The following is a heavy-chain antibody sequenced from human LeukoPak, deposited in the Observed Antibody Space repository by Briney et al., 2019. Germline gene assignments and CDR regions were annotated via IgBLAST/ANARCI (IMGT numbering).Heavy chain of an antibody. V-gene: IGHV1-2*02. D-gene: IGHD1-26*01. Sequence: ASVKVSCKASGYVFTAYFIHWVRQAPGQGLEWVGSINTNNGGTNYIQKFKGRVTMTRDTSTSTAYMELTGLRSDDTAVYYCARSDYALDWGQGTLVTVSS. J-gene: IGHJ4*02. CDR1: GYVFTAYF. CDR3: ARSDYALD. CDR2: INTNNGGT.